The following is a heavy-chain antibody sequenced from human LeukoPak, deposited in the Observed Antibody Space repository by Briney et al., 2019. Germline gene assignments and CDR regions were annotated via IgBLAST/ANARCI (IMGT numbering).Heavy chain of an antibody. CDR3: ARGKYYDFWSGYGQDAFDI. CDR1: GYTFTSYD. D-gene: IGHD3-3*01. CDR2: MNPNSGNT. V-gene: IGHV1-8*03. J-gene: IGHJ3*02. Sequence: ASVKVSCKASGYTFTSYDINWVRQATGQGLEWMGWMNPNSGNTGYAQKFQGRVTITRNTSISTAYMELSSLRSEDTAVYYCARGKYYDFWSGYGQDAFDIWGQGTMVTVSS.